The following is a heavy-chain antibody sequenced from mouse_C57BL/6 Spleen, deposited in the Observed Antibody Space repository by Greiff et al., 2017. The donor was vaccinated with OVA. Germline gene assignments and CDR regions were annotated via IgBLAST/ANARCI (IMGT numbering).Heavy chain of an antibody. CDR1: GFTFSSYG. D-gene: IGHD2-3*01. Sequence: EVQGVESGGDLVKPGGSLKLSCAASGFTFSSYGMSWVRQTPDKRLEWVATISSGGSYTYYPDSVKGRFPISRDNAKNTLYLQMSSLKSEDTAMYYCARHAYDVGDYYAMDYWGQGTSVTVSS. CDR3: ARHAYDVGDYYAMDY. CDR2: ISSGGSYT. J-gene: IGHJ4*01. V-gene: IGHV5-6*01.